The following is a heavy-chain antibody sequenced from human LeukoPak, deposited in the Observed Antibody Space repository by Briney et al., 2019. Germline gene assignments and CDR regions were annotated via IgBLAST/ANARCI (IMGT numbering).Heavy chain of an antibody. CDR1: GFTFRSYT. Sequence: GGSLRLSCATSGFTFRSYTMSWVRQAPGKGLEWVSGIYGRNGSTYYADSVKGRFTISRDNSKDTLYLQMNSLRPEDTAVYYCAKVLWVTDYYFDYWGQGTLVTVSS. CDR2: IYGRNGST. CDR3: AKVLWVTDYYFDY. J-gene: IGHJ4*02. V-gene: IGHV3-23*01. D-gene: IGHD2-21*01.